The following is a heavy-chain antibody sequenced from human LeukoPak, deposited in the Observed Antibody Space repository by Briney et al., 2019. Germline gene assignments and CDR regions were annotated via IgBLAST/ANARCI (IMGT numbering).Heavy chain of an antibody. D-gene: IGHD1-20*01. J-gene: IGHJ4*02. CDR2: ISPNSGGT. CDR1: GYTFTGYY. CDR3: ATDGVNWNDGHHY. V-gene: IGHV1-2*02. Sequence: ASVKVSCKASGYTFTGYYMHWVRQAPGQGLEWMGWISPNSGGTNYAQKFQGRVTMTEDTSTDTAYMELSSLRSEDTAVYYCATDGVNWNDGHHYWGQGTLVTVSS.